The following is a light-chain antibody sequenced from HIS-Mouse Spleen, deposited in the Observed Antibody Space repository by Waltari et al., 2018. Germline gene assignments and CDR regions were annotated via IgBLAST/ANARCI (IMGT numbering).Light chain of an antibody. Sequence: SYVLTQPPSVSVAPGKTARITCGGNNIGSKSVHWYQQKPGQAPVLVDYDDSDRPSGIPGGFSGSNSGNTATLTISRVEAGDEADYYCQVWDSSSDHVVFGGGTKLTVL. J-gene: IGLJ2*01. CDR2: DDS. V-gene: IGLV3-21*03. CDR3: QVWDSSSDHVV. CDR1: NIGSKS.